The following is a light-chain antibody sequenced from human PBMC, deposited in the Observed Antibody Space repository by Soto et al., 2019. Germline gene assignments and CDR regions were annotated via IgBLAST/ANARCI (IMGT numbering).Light chain of an antibody. CDR1: LSVNSN. J-gene: IGKJ1*01. CDR2: GAS. Sequence: EIVMTQSPATLSVSPGERAALSCRASLSVNSNLAWYQHKPGQAPRLLIYGASTRATGIPARFRGSGSGRAFTLTISSLQYEDFAVYICQQYNNWTLTFGQGTKVEIK. V-gene: IGKV3-15*01. CDR3: QQYNNWTLT.